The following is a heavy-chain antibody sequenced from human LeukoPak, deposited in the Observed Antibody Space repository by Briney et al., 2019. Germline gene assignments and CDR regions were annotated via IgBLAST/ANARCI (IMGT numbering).Heavy chain of an antibody. J-gene: IGHJ4*02. CDR2: IIPIFGTA. V-gene: IGHV1-69*13. CDR3: ARGDVVGAYSHSFFDY. CDR1: GVSFSSYA. D-gene: IGHD4-11*01. Sequence: SVKVSCKASGVSFSSYAISWVRETPRQGLEWMGGIIPIFGTANYAQKFQGRVTITADESTSTAYMGPSSLRSEDTAVYYCARGDVVGAYSHSFFDYWGQGTLVTVSS.